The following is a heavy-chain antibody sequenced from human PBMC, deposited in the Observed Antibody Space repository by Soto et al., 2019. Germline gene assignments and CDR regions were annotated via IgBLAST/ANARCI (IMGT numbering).Heavy chain of an antibody. Sequence: SETLSLTCTVSGASISYGGFSWSWIRQSPGKGLEWIGYISHLENTYLHPSFKSRLTMSIDRTRNQFSLKLSSVTAADMAVYYCARGGGYGSFDYWGQGVLVTVSS. V-gene: IGHV4-30-2*06. CDR1: GASISYGGFS. CDR2: ISHLENT. J-gene: IGHJ4*02. D-gene: IGHD5-12*01. CDR3: ARGGGYGSFDY.